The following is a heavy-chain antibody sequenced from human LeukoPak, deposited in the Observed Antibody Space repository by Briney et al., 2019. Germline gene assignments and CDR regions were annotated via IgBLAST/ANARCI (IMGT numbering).Heavy chain of an antibody. D-gene: IGHD2-2*01. CDR3: ARNARSTSSLYRYYYYYYMDV. CDR2: INHSGST. CDR1: GGSFSGYY. V-gene: IGHV4-34*01. J-gene: IGHJ6*03. Sequence: SETLSHTCAVYGGSFSGYYWSWIRQPPGKGLEWIGEINHSGSTNYNPSLKSRVTISVDTSKNQFSLKLSSVTAADTAVYYCARNARSTSSLYRYYYYYYMDVWGKGTTVTVSS.